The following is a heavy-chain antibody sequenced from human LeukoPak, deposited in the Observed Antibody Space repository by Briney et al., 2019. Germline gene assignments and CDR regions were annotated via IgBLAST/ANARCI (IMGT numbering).Heavy chain of an antibody. V-gene: IGHV1-24*01. J-gene: IGHJ3*02. CDR2: FDPEDGET. Sequence: ASVKVSCKVSGYTLTELSMHWVRQAPGKGLEWMGGFDPEDGETIYAQKFQGRVTMTEDTSTDTAYMELSSPRSEDTAVYYCATAETPKYYYDSSGYFIWGQGTMVTVSS. D-gene: IGHD3-22*01. CDR3: ATAETPKYYYDSSGYFI. CDR1: GYTLTELS.